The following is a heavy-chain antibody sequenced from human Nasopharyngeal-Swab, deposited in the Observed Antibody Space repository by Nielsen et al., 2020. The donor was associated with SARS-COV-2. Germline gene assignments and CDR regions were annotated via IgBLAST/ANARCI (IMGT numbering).Heavy chain of an antibody. Sequence: GGSLRLSCKASGFTFSYYWMAWVRQAPGKGLAWLANIGQDGSETYSVDSVKGRFTILRDNARNSLYLEMNNLRVEDTAVYYCTREAAAGDYWGQGTLVTVS. CDR3: TREAAAGDY. CDR2: IGQDGSET. D-gene: IGHD6-13*01. CDR1: GFTFSYYW. J-gene: IGHJ4*02. V-gene: IGHV3-7*01.